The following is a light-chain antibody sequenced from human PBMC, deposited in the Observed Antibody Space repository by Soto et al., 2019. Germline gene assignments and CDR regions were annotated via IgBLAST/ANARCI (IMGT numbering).Light chain of an antibody. V-gene: IGKV1-5*03. CDR1: QSINSW. Sequence: DIQMTQSPSTLSASVGDRVTITCRASQSINSWLAWYQQKPGKAPKLLIYKACGLESGVPSRFSGSGSGTEFTLTISSLQPDDFATYYCQQYSSYTWTFGQGTKVEIK. CDR2: KAC. CDR3: QQYSSYTWT. J-gene: IGKJ1*01.